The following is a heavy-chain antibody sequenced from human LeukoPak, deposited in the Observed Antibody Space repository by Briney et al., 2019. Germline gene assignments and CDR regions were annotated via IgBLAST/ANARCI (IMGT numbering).Heavy chain of an antibody. CDR1: GYTFTGYH. V-gene: IGHV1-2*04. Sequence: ASVKVSCKASGYTFTGYHMHWVRQAPGQGLEWMGWINPNSGGTNYAQKFQGWVTMTRDTSISTAYMELSRLRSDDTAVYYCARGGGGSSTVVYGFDPWGQGTLVTVSS. CDR3: ARGGGGSSTVVYGFDP. J-gene: IGHJ5*02. D-gene: IGHD2-15*01. CDR2: INPNSGGT.